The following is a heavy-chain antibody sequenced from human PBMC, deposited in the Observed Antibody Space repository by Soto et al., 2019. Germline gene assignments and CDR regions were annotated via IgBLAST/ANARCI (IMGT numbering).Heavy chain of an antibody. V-gene: IGHV3-23*01. CDR1: EFTFSTYA. Sequence: EVQLLESGGGLVQPGGSLRLSCAASEFTFSTYAMSWVRQAPGKGLEWVSAISDSGDTTYYADSVKGRFTISRDTSKNTRVLQIINLRAEDTGLYDCVNSYSSNWYDYFDYWGHGTLVTVSS. D-gene: IGHD6-13*01. CDR2: ISDSGDTT. J-gene: IGHJ4*01. CDR3: VNSYSSNWYDYFDY.